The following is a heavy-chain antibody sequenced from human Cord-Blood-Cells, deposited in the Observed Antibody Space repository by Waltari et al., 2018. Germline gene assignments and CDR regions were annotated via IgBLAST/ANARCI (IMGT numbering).Heavy chain of an antibody. J-gene: IGHJ3*02. CDR3: ARLRRSGWYGAFDI. CDR2: INPNSGGT. V-gene: IGHV1-2*04. Sequence: QVQLVQSGAEVKKPGASVTVSCTASGYTFTGYYMHWVRQAPGQGLEWMGWINPNSGGTNYAQKFQGWVTMTRDTSISTAYMELSRLRSDDTAVYYCARLRRSGWYGAFDIWGQGTMVTVSS. D-gene: IGHD6-19*01. CDR1: GYTFTGYY.